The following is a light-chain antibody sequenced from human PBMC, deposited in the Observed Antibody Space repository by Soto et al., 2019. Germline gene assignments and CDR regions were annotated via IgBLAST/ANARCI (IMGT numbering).Light chain of an antibody. CDR1: SSDVGGYNY. V-gene: IGLV2-14*01. CDR3: SSYTSSSGV. CDR2: EVS. J-gene: IGLJ1*01. Sequence: QSVLTQPASVSGSPGQSITISCTGTSSDVGGYNYVSWYQQQPGKAPKLMIHEVSNRPSGVSNRFSGSKSGNTASLTISGLQAEDEADYYCSSYTSSSGVFGTGTKVTVL.